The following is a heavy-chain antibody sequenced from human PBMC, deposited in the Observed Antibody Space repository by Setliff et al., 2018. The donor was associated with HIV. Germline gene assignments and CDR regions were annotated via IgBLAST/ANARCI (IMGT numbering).Heavy chain of an antibody. D-gene: IGHD1-26*01. J-gene: IGHJ4*02. CDR3: VRDGVGTTPFDY. CDR1: GFPFSSYE. CDR2: ISSSGSTI. V-gene: IGHV3-48*03. Sequence: GGSLRLSCAASGFPFSSYEMNWVRQAPGKGLEWVSYISSSGSTIYYADSVKGRFTISRDNAKNSLYLQMNSLRDEDTAVYFCVRDGVGTTPFDYWGQGSLVTVSS.